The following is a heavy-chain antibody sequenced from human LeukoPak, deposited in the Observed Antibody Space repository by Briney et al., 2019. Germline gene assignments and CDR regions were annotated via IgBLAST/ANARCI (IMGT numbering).Heavy chain of an antibody. J-gene: IGHJ6*03. D-gene: IGHD3-10*01. CDR1: GFTFNNYG. Sequence: PGGSLRLSCAASGFTFNNYGMHWVRQAPGKGLEWVAFIRYNGNNQYYADSAKGRFTISRDNSKNTLYLQMNSLKGDDTAVYYCAKDSAFYYIDVWAKGTTVIISS. CDR2: IRYNGNNQ. CDR3: AKDSAFYYIDV. V-gene: IGHV3-30*02.